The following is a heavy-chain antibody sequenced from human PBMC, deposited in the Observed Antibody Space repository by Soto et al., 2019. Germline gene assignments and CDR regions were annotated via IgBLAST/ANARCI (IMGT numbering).Heavy chain of an antibody. CDR1: GVSIANDAYS. V-gene: IGHV4-30-2*01. CDR3: ARDGWDGSGRPNSFDS. CDR2: IYHSGST. D-gene: IGHD3-10*01. J-gene: IGHJ4*02. Sequence: PSETLSLTCAVSGVSIANDAYSWSWIRQPPGKGLEWIGNIYHSGSTYYKPSLRSRVSISIDTSKNQFTLKLRSVTAADTAVYYCARDGWDGSGRPNSFDSWGQGTLVTVSS.